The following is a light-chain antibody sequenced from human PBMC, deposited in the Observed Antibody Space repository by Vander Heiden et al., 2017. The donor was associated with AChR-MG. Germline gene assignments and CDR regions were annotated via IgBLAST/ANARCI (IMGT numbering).Light chain of an antibody. CDR1: KSGDKY. V-gene: IGLV3-1*01. J-gene: IGLJ2*01. Sequence: SYEVTQPSSVSVSPGQTASITCSGDKSGDKYASWYQQKPGQSPVLVIYEDNKRPSGIPERFSGSNSGKTATLTISGTQAMDEADYYCQAWDSSTVVFGGGTKLTVL. CDR3: QAWDSSTVV. CDR2: EDN.